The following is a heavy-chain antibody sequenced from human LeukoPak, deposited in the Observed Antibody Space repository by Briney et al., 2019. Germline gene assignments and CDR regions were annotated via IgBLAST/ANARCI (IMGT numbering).Heavy chain of an antibody. CDR2: IYYSGST. CDR3: ARATNIVVGDVDY. CDR1: GGSITSSSYY. V-gene: IGHV4-39*07. D-gene: IGHD3-22*01. Sequence: PSETLSHTCTVSGGSITSSSYYWGWIRQPPGKGLEWIGSIYYSGSTYYNPSLKSRVTISVDTSKNQFSLKLSSVTAADTAVYYCARATNIVVGDVDYWGQGTLVTVSS. J-gene: IGHJ4*02.